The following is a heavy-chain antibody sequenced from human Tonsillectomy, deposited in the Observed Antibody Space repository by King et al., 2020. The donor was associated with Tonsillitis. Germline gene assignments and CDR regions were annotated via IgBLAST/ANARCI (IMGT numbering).Heavy chain of an antibody. CDR3: ARDLWIVAGTVSSVYFDY. CDR2: ISAYNGNT. CDR1: GYTFTSYG. J-gene: IGHJ4*02. Sequence: QLVQSGAEVKKPGASVKVSCKASGYTFTSYGISGVRQAPGQGLEWMGWISAYNGNTNYAQKRQGRVTMTTDTSTSTAYMELRSLRSDDTAVYYCARDLWIVAGTVSSVYFDYWGQGTLVTVAS. V-gene: IGHV1-18*01. D-gene: IGHD6-19*01.